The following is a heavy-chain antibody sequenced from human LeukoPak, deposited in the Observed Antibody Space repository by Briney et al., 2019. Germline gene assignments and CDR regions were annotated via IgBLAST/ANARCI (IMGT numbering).Heavy chain of an antibody. V-gene: IGHV3-74*01. Sequence: PGRSLRLSCAASGFTFNNYWMHWVRQAPGKGLLWVSRINTDGSSTSYADSVKGRFTISRDNAKNMVYLQMNSLRGEDTAVYYCARENFGPWGQGTQVTVSS. CDR1: GFTFNNYW. CDR3: ARENFGP. J-gene: IGHJ5*02. CDR2: INTDGSST.